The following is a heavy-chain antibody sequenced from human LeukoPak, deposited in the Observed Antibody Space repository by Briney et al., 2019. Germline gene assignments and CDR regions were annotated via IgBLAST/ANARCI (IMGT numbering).Heavy chain of an antibody. CDR3: ARWPPSDSGSWFRWFDP. CDR1: GYTFTGYY. Sequence: ASVKVSCKASGYTFTGYYMHWVRQAPGQGLEWMGWINPNSGGTNYAQKFQGRVTMTRDTSISTAYMELSRLRSDDTAVYYCARWPPSDSGSWFRWFDPWGQGTLVTVSS. V-gene: IGHV1-2*02. CDR2: INPNSGGT. D-gene: IGHD6-13*01. J-gene: IGHJ5*02.